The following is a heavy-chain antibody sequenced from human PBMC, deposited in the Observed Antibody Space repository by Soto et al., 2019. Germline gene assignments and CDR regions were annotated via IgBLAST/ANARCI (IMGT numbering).Heavy chain of an antibody. V-gene: IGHV4-34*01. J-gene: IGHJ4*02. CDR3: ASFDWNVGRPGPAVDY. D-gene: IGHD1-1*01. Sequence: SETLSLTCAVYGGSFSGYYWSWIRQPPGKGLEWIGEINHSGSTNYNPSLKSRVTISVDTSKNQFSLKLSSVTAADTAVYYCASFDWNVGRPGPAVDYWGQGTLVTVSS. CDR2: INHSGST. CDR1: GGSFSGYY.